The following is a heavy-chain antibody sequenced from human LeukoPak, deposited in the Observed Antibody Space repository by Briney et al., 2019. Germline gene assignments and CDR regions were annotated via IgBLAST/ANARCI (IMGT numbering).Heavy chain of an antibody. Sequence: GGSLRLSCTASGFTFGDYAMNWVRQAPGKGLEWVSSISSSSSYIYYADSVKGRFTISRDNAKNSLYLQMNSLRAEDTAVYYCARGRGTPVGREFDYWGQGTLVTVSS. V-gene: IGHV3-21*01. CDR3: ARGRGTPVGREFDY. CDR2: ISSSSSYI. D-gene: IGHD1-14*01. J-gene: IGHJ4*02. CDR1: GFTFGDYA.